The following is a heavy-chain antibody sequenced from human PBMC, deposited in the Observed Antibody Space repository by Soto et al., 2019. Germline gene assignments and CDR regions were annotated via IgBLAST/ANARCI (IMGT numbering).Heavy chain of an antibody. V-gene: IGHV5-51*03. CDR1: GYSFTSYW. J-gene: IGHJ3*02. CDR2: IYPGDSDT. D-gene: IGHD2-15*01. CDR3: ARPLSPGGGYDAFDI. Sequence: EVQLVQSGAEVKKPGESLKISCKGSGYSFTSYWIGWVRQMPGKGLECMGIIYPGDSDTRYSPSFQGQVTISAVKSISTAYLQWSSLKASDTAMYYCARPLSPGGGYDAFDIWGQGTMVTVSS.